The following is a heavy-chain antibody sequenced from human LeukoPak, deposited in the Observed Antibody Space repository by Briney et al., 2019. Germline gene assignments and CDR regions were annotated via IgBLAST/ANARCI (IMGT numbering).Heavy chain of an antibody. CDR2: IYPGDSDT. CDR3: ARQRDSAYYDFWSGYFFFDY. Sequence: GESLKISCKGSGYSFTSYWIGWVRQMPGKGLEWMGIIYPGDSDTRYSPSFQGQVTIPADKSINTAYLQWSSLKASDTAMYYCARQRDSAYYDFWSGYFFFDYWGQGTLVTVSS. CDR1: GYSFTSYW. J-gene: IGHJ4*02. D-gene: IGHD3-3*01. V-gene: IGHV5-51*01.